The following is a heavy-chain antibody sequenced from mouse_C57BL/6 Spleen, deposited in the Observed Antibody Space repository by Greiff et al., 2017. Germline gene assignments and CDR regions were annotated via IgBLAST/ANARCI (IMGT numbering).Heavy chain of an antibody. J-gene: IGHJ3*01. D-gene: IGHD1-1*01. CDR1: GYTFTEYT. CDR3: ARHEDTLYYYGSSWFAY. CDR2: FYPGSGSI. Sequence: QVQLQQSGAELVKPGASVKLSCKASGYTFTEYTIHWVKQRSGQGLEWIGWFYPGSGSIKYNEKFKDKATLTADKSSSTVYMELSSLTSEDSAVYFCARHEDTLYYYGSSWFAYWGQGTLVTVSA. V-gene: IGHV1-62-2*01.